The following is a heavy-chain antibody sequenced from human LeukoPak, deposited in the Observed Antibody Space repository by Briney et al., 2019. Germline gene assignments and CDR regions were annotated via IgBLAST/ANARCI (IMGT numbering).Heavy chain of an antibody. CDR3: TTDSAAFGKGEFDY. CDR1: GFALSSAW. Sequence: SGGSLRLSCAASGFALSSAWMNWVRQAPGKGLEWVGHFKSKTATNYAAPVKGRFTFSSDDSQNTLYLQMSSLKTEDTAVYYCTTDSAAFGKGEFDYWGQGTLVTVS. CDR2: FKSKTAT. V-gene: IGHV3-15*01. J-gene: IGHJ4*02. D-gene: IGHD6-13*01.